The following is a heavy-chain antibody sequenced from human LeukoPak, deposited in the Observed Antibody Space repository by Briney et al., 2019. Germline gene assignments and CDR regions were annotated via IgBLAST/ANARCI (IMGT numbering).Heavy chain of an antibody. CDR1: GGSISTYF. V-gene: IGHV4-59*01. CDR3: ARGEAAAGTVDDY. J-gene: IGHJ4*02. CDR2: MSYSGST. Sequence: PSETLSLTCTVSGGSISTYFWTWIRQPPGKGLEWIGYMSYSGSTNYNPSLKSRVTISVDTSKNQFSLNLRSVTAADTAVYYCARGEAAAGTVDDYWGQGTLVTVSS. D-gene: IGHD6-13*01.